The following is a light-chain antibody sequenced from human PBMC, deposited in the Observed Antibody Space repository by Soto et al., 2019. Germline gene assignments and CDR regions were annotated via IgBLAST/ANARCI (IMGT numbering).Light chain of an antibody. CDR3: QQCRDLPLT. CDR1: QGISNY. V-gene: IGKV1-27*01. Sequence: DIQMTQSPSSLSASVGDRVTITCRASQGISNYLAWYQQKPGKVPKLLIYAASTLHSGVPSRFSGRGSGKYFSFTITSLQPEDVATYYCQQCRDLPLTFGGGTKVEIK. CDR2: AAS. J-gene: IGKJ4*01.